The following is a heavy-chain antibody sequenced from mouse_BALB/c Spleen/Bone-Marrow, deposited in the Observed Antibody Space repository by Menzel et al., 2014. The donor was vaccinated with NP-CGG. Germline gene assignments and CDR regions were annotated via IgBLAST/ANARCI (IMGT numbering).Heavy chain of an antibody. CDR3: ATYDGYCFDY. D-gene: IGHD2-3*01. V-gene: IGHV3-8*02. Sequence: VQLQQSGPSLVEPSQTLSLTCSVTGDPITSGYWNWIRKFPGNKLEYMGYISYSGNTYYNPSLKSRISITRDTSKNQYYLQLNSVTTEDTATYYCATYDGYCFDYWGQGTTLTVSS. CDR2: ISYSGNT. J-gene: IGHJ2*01. CDR1: GDPITSGY.